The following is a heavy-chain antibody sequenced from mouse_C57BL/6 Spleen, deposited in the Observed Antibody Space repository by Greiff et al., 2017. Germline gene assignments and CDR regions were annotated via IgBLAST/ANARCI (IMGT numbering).Heavy chain of an antibody. D-gene: IGHD1-1*01. Sequence: QVQLKQSGPELVKPGASVKISCKASGYAFSSSWMNWVKQRPGKGLEWIGRIYPGDGDTNYNGKFKGKATLTADKSSSTAYMQLSSLTSEDSAVYFCARSGSSYEAYWGQGTLVTVSA. CDR3: ARSGSSYEAY. J-gene: IGHJ3*01. CDR2: IYPGDGDT. CDR1: GYAFSSSW. V-gene: IGHV1-82*01.